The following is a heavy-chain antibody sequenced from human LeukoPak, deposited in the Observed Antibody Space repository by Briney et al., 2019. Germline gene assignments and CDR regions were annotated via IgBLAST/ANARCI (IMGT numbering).Heavy chain of an antibody. CDR1: GFIFRSYG. CDR3: ARGTVTMTNWFAP. D-gene: IGHD4-17*01. J-gene: IGHJ5*02. V-gene: IGHV3-33*01. Sequence: GRTVRLSCAASGFIFRSYGMQGVRQAPGKGRVGGAVIWDDGNNKYYADSVRGRFTIYRDNSKNTLYLEMNSLRANDTAVYYCARGTVTMTNWFAPWGQGTLVTVSS. CDR2: IWDDGNNK.